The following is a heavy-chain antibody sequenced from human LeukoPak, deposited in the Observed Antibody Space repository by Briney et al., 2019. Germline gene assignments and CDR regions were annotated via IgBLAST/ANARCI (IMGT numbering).Heavy chain of an antibody. CDR1: GYTFTSYD. Sequence: ASVKVSCKASGYTFTSYDINWVRQATGQGLEWMRWMNPNSGNTGYAQKFQGRVTMTRNTSISTAYMELSSLRSEDTAVYYCAREQVGATTFFDYWGQGSLVTVSS. D-gene: IGHD1-26*01. J-gene: IGHJ4*02. CDR2: MNPNSGNT. CDR3: AREQVGATTFFDY. V-gene: IGHV1-8*01.